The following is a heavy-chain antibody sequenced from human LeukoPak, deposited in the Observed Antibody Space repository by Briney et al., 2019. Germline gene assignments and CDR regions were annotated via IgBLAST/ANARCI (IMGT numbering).Heavy chain of an antibody. CDR3: ANRGHMDV. J-gene: IGHJ6*03. D-gene: IGHD5-24*01. V-gene: IGHV3-48*01. CDR2: ISTTGSPT. CDR1: GFAFGSYS. Sequence: GGSLRLSCAASGFAFGSYSMHWVRQAPGKGLEWIAYISTTGSPTYYAESMKGRFTISRDNAKNSLHLQMNSLRAEDTAVYYCANRGHMDVWGKGTTVTVSS.